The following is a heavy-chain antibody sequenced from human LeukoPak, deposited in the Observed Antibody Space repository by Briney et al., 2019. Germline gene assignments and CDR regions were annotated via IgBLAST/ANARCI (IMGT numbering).Heavy chain of an antibody. CDR3: ARYMYSSSRQVGMDV. J-gene: IGHJ6*02. CDR1: GFTFSSYW. D-gene: IGHD6-13*01. Sequence: GGSLRLSCAASGFTFSSYWMSWVRQAPGKGLEWVANIKQDGSEKYYVDSVKGRFTISRDNAKNSLYLQMNSLRAEDTAVYYCARYMYSSSRQVGMDVWGQGTSLTVSS. CDR2: IKQDGSEK. V-gene: IGHV3-7*05.